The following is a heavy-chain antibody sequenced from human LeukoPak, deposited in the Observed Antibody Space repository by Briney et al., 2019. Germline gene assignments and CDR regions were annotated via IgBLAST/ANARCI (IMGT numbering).Heavy chain of an antibody. Sequence: GASVKVSCKASGYTFTGYYMHWVRQAPGQGLEWMGGFDPEDGETIYAQKFQGRVTMTEDTSTDTAYMELSSLRSEDTAVYYCATATTVTTVGAFDIWGQGTMVTVSS. CDR1: GYTFTGYY. CDR3: ATATTVTTVGAFDI. CDR2: FDPEDGET. D-gene: IGHD4-17*01. V-gene: IGHV1-24*01. J-gene: IGHJ3*02.